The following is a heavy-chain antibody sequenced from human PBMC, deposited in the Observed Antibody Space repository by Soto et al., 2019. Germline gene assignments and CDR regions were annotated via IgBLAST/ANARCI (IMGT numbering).Heavy chain of an antibody. CDR3: ARAPLYSNRWQGLFDP. Sequence: QVQLVQSGAEVKKPGASVKVSCKASGYTFINYAIHWVRQAPGQRLECMGWINAGHGDTQYSQKFQGRVTITRDTSANTAYMELRSLRYEDTALYFCARAPLYSNRWQGLFDPWGQGTLVTVSS. J-gene: IGHJ5*02. D-gene: IGHD6-13*01. V-gene: IGHV1-3*01. CDR2: INAGHGDT. CDR1: GYTFINYA.